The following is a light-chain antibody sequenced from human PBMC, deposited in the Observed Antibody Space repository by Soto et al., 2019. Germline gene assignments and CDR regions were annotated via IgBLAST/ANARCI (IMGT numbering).Light chain of an antibody. CDR1: QSISHY. V-gene: IGKV3-20*01. CDR2: GAA. CDR3: QQHETLIT. J-gene: IGKJ5*01. Sequence: EIVLTQSPGTLSLSPGERATLSCRANQSISHYLAWYQQKPGQSPRLLIYGAASRAIGIPDRFNGTGSETTFTLTISRLQPEDFAVYYCQQHETLITFGQGTRLEIK.